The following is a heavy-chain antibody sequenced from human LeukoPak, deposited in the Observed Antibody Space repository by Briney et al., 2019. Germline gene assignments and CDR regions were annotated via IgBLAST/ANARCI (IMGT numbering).Heavy chain of an antibody. CDR3: ARHLSGTTMSHYFDF. CDR1: GDSISSGRNY. V-gene: IGHV4-39*01. D-gene: IGHD1-1*01. Sequence: SETLSLTCSVSGDSISSGRNYWGWIRQSPGKGLGWIASIYSSGNTHSYPSLNRRGSISVDTSKNQVSLKLHSVTASDAAIYYCARHLSGTTMSHYFDFWGQGTLVTVSS. J-gene: IGHJ4*02. CDR2: IYSSGNT.